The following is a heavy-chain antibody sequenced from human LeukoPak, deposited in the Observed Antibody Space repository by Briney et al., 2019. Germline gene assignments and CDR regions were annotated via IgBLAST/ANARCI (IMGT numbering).Heavy chain of an antibody. Sequence: SQTLSLTCAISGDSVSSNSAAWNWIRQSPSRGLEWLGRTYYRSKWYNDYAVSVKSRITINPDTSKNQFSLQLNSVTPEDTAVYYCARDCGGSTSCYTWGFDYWGQGTLVTVSS. V-gene: IGHV6-1*01. J-gene: IGHJ4*02. CDR2: TYYRSKWYN. CDR3: ARDCGGSTSCYTWGFDY. CDR1: GDSVSSNSAA. D-gene: IGHD2-2*02.